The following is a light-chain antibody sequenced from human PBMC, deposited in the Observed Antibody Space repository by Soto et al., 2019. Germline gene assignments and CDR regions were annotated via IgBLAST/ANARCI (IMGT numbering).Light chain of an antibody. J-gene: IGKJ1*01. Sequence: EIVMTQSPATLSVSPGERATLSCRASQSVSSNLAWYQQKPGQAPKVLIYGASTRATGIPVRFSGSGSGTEFPLTISSLLSEDFAVYYCQQYNNWPRWTFGQGTKVEIK. V-gene: IGKV3-15*01. CDR3: QQYNNWPRWT. CDR2: GAS. CDR1: QSVSSN.